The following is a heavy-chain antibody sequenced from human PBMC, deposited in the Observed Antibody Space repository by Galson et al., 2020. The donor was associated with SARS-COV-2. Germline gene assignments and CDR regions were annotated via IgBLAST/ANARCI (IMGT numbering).Heavy chain of an antibody. CDR1: GYTFTGYY. D-gene: IGHD3-9*01. CDR2: INPNSGGT. V-gene: IGHV1-2*02. CDR3: ARPRNSRTNDDMLTGHVGYGMDV. J-gene: IGHJ6*02. Sequence: ASVKVSCKASGYTFTGYYMHWVRQAPGQGLEWMGWINPNSGGTNYAQKFQGRVTMTRDTSISTAYMELSRLRSDDTAVYYCARPRNSRTNDDMLTGHVGYGMDVWGQGTTVTVSS.